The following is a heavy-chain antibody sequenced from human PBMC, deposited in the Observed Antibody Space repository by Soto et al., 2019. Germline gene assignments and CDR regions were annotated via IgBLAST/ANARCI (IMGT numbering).Heavy chain of an antibody. J-gene: IGHJ4*02. CDR1: GGSISSSNYY. V-gene: IGHV4-39*01. CDR2: IFYTGST. CDR3: ARHSCGGGSCEYYFDY. D-gene: IGHD2-15*01. Sequence: PSETLSLTCTVSGGSISSSNYYWGWIRQPPGKGLEWIGSIFYTGSTYYNPSLKSRVTTSVDTSKIQFSLKLSSVTAADTAVYYCARHSCGGGSCEYYFDYWGQGTLVTVSS.